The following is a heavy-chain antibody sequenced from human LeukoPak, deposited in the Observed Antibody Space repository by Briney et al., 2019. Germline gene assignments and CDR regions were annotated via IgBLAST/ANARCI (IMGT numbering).Heavy chain of an antibody. J-gene: IGHJ3*02. D-gene: IGHD4-23*01. V-gene: IGHV3-7*01. Sequence: GGSLRLSCPASGFTFSAHWMFWVRQAPGKGVEWVASINQDGSEKYYVDSVKGRFTFSSDNGKNSMYLQMNSRRAEDAAVYYCARGGAPGGFDIWGQGTMVTVSS. CDR2: INQDGSEK. CDR3: ARGGAPGGFDI. CDR1: GFTFSAHW.